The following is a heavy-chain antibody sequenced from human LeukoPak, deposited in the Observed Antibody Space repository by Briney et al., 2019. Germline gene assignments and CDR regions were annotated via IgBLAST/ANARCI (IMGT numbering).Heavy chain of an antibody. V-gene: IGHV3-30*18. CDR3: AKGRGVATI. Sequence: GRPLRLSCAASGFTFSSYGMHWVRQAPGKGLEWVAVISYDGSNKYYADSAKGRFTISRDNSKNTLYLQMNSLRAEDTAVYYCAKGRGVATIWGQGTLVTVSS. CDR1: GFTFSSYG. CDR2: ISYDGSNK. D-gene: IGHD5-12*01. J-gene: IGHJ4*02.